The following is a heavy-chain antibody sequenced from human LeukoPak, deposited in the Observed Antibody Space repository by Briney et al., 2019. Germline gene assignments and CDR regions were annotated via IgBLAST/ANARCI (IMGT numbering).Heavy chain of an antibody. J-gene: IGHJ3*02. D-gene: IGHD4/OR15-4a*01. CDR3: AGEPWYYRAFDI. CDR2: INPNSGGT. Sequence: GASVKVSCKASGYTFTGYYMHWVRQAPGQGVEWMGWINPNSGGTNYAQKFQGRVTMTRDTSISTAYMELSRLRSDDTAVYYCAGEPWYYRAFDIWGQGTMVTVSS. CDR1: GYTFTGYY. V-gene: IGHV1-2*02.